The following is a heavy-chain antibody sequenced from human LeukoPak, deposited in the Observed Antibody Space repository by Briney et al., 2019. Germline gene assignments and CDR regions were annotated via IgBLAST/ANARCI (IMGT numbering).Heavy chain of an antibody. V-gene: IGHV3-23*01. CDR2: ISGSGGST. Sequence: PGGSLRLSCAASGFTFSSYAMSWVRQAPGKGLEWVSAISGSGGSTYYADSVKGRFTISRDNSKNTLYLQMNSLRAEDTAVYYCAKGVAVASYYGMDVWGQGTTVTVSS. CDR3: AKGVAVASYYGMDV. J-gene: IGHJ6*02. D-gene: IGHD6-19*01. CDR1: GFTFSSYA.